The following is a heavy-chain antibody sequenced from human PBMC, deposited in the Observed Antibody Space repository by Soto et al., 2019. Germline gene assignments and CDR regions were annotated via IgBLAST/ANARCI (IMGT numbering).Heavy chain of an antibody. Sequence: QVQLQESGPGLVKPSETLSLTCSVSGASVSNIIHYWSWIRQPPGKGLEWIGCVHSSGITNYSPPLKSRVPISLDTSKNQFSLRLDSLTAADTAVYYCARGLGYETLYWGQGILVTVSS. V-gene: IGHV4-61*01. CDR3: ARGLGYETLY. CDR2: VHSSGIT. D-gene: IGHD3-3*01. J-gene: IGHJ4*02. CDR1: GASVSNIIHY.